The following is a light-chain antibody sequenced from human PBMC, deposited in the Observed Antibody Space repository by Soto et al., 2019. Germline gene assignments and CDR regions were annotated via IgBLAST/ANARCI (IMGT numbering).Light chain of an antibody. CDR2: GAS. CDR1: QSVSSSY. Sequence: EIVLTQSPGPLSLSPGERATLSCRAIQSVSSSYLAWYQQKPGQAPRLLIYGASSRATGIPDWFSGSGSGTDLTLTISRLEPEDCAVYYCQQYGIAPWTFGQGTKVAIK. V-gene: IGKV3-20*01. CDR3: QQYGIAPWT. J-gene: IGKJ1*01.